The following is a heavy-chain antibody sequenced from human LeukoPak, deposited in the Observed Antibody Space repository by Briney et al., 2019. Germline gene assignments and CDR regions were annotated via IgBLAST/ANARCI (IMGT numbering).Heavy chain of an antibody. D-gene: IGHD6-19*01. Sequence: ASVKVSCKASGGTFSSYAISWVRQAPGQGLEWMGGIIPIFGTANYAQKFQGRVTITADKSTSTAYMELSSLRSEDTAVYYCAGDVSKAGYSSGWYYDYWGQGTPVTVSS. V-gene: IGHV1-69*06. CDR1: GGTFSSYA. CDR3: AGDVSKAGYSSGWYYDY. J-gene: IGHJ4*02. CDR2: IIPIFGTA.